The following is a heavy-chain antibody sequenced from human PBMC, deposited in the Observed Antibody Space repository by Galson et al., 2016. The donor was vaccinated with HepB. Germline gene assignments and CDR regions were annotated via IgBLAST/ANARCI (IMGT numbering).Heavy chain of an antibody. CDR1: AFTFRSFW. V-gene: IGHV3-7*03. D-gene: IGHD6-19*01. Sequence: SLRLSCAASAFTFRSFWMSWVRQAPGKGLEWVANIKQDGTEKYYMDYVKGRFTLARDNAKNSLYLQMNSLRADDTAVYYCARDRGYSGWSYFDYWGQGTLVTVSS. CDR2: IKQDGTEK. CDR3: ARDRGYSGWSYFDY. J-gene: IGHJ4*02.